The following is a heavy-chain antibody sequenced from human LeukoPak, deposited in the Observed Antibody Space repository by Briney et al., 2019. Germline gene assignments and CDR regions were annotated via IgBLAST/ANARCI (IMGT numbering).Heavy chain of an antibody. Sequence: ASVKVSCKASPDTFTRYGITWVRQAPGQGLEWMGWIRAYNGDTNYAQKFQGRVTLTRDMSTSTDYLELSSLRSEDTAVYYCARDNSVRDEAWWFNPWGQGTLVTVSS. J-gene: IGHJ5*02. CDR3: ARDNSVRDEAWWFNP. CDR2: IRAYNGDT. D-gene: IGHD5-24*01. V-gene: IGHV1-18*01. CDR1: PDTFTRYG.